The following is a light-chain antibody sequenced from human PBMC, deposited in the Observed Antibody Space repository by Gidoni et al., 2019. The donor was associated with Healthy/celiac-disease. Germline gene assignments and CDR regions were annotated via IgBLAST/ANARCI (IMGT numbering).Light chain of an antibody. J-gene: IGLJ1*01. CDR1: SSNIGNNY. V-gene: IGLV1-51*01. CDR2: DNN. CDR3: GTWVSSLSAYV. Sequence: QKVTSSCSGSSSNIGNNYVSWYQQLPGTAPHLLLYDNNKRPSGIPDRFSGSKSGSSATLAITLLQTGVEAVYYCGTWVSSLSAYVFGTWPKVPVL.